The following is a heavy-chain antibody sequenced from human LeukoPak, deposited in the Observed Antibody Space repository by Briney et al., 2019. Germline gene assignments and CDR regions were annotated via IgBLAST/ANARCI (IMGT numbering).Heavy chain of an antibody. J-gene: IGHJ4*02. D-gene: IGHD3-10*01. CDR3: ARDHLLLWFGESHFDY. CDR1: GFTFSSYS. V-gene: IGHV3-48*01. CDR2: ISSSSSTI. Sequence: PGGSPRLSCAASGFTFSSYSMNWVRQAPGKGLEWVSYISSSSSTIYYADSVKGRFTISRDNAKNSLYLQMNSLRAEDTAVYYCARDHLLLWFGESHFDYWGQGTLVTVSS.